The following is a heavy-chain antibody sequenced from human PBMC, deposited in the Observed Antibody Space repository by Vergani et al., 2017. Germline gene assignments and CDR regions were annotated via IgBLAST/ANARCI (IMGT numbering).Heavy chain of an antibody. CDR1: GYTFTSYG. V-gene: IGHV1-18*01. CDR2: ISAYNGNT. Sequence: QVQLVQSGAEVKKPGASVKVSCKASGYTFTSYGISWVRQAPGQGLEWMGWISAYNGNTNYAQKLQGRVTMTTDTSTSTAYMELRSLRSDDTAVYYCATDLGDIVATTPGADYFDYWGQGTLVTVSS. J-gene: IGHJ4*02. CDR3: ATDLGDIVATTPGADYFDY. D-gene: IGHD5-12*01.